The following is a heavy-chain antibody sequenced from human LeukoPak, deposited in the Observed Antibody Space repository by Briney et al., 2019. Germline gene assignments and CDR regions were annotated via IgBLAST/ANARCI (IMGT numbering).Heavy chain of an antibody. D-gene: IGHD3-22*01. J-gene: IGHJ3*02. CDR1: GFTFSSYD. CDR3: ARGRYYDSSNDAFDI. Sequence: PGGSLRLSCAASGFTFSSYDMHWVRQATGKGLEWVSAIGTAGDTYYPGSVKGRFTISREYAKNSLYLQMNSLRAGDTAVYYCARGRYYDSSNDAFDIWGQGTMVTVSS. V-gene: IGHV3-13*01. CDR2: IGTAGDT.